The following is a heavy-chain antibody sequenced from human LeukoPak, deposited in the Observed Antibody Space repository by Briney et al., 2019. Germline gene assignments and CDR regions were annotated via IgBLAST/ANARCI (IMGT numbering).Heavy chain of an antibody. CDR1: GYTFTSYY. J-gene: IGHJ3*02. CDR2: INPSGGST. V-gene: IGHV1-46*01. Sequence: ASVKVSCKASGYTFTSYYMHWVRQAPGQGLEWMGIINPSGGSTSYAQKFQGKVTMTRDTSTSTVYMELSSLRSEDTAVYYCARFTAWDAFDIWGQGTMVTVSS. CDR3: ARFTAWDAFDI. D-gene: IGHD5-18*01.